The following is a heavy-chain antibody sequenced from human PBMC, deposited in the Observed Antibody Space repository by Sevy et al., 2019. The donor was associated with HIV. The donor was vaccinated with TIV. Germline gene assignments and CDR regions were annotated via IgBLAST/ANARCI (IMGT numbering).Heavy chain of an antibody. CDR3: AREHTGYFPDF. CDR2: ISRASDSI. Sequence: GGSLRLSCAASGFTFRDYPMNWIRQAPGKGLEWLSYISRASDSIYYADSVMGRFTVSRDNAKNSLYLQMDRLSDEDAAIYYCAREHTGYFPDFWGQGTLVTVSS. J-gene: IGHJ4*02. CDR1: GFTFRDYP. D-gene: IGHD2-8*02. V-gene: IGHV3-48*02.